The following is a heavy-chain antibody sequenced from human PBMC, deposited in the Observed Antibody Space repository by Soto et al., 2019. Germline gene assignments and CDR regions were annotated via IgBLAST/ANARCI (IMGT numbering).Heavy chain of an antibody. D-gene: IGHD2-2*01. CDR1: GYTFTNYI. CDR3: ARDQEYQLLLRFDP. Sequence: QVQLVQSGAEVKKPGASVKVSCRASGYTFTNYIISWVRQAPGQGLEWLGWISAYNGNTNYAQKFQGRVTMTTDTSTSTAYMELRSLRSDDTAVYYCARDQEYQLLLRFDPWGQGTLVPVSS. CDR2: ISAYNGNT. J-gene: IGHJ5*02. V-gene: IGHV1-18*04.